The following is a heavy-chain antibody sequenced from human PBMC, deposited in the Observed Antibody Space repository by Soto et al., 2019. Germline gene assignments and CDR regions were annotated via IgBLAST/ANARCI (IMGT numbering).Heavy chain of an antibody. V-gene: IGHV1-24*01. D-gene: IGHD3-22*01. J-gene: IGHJ5*02. Sequence: ASVKVSCKVSGYTLTELSMHWVRQAPGKGLEWMGGFDPEDGIANYAQKFQGRVTITADKSTSTAYMELSSLRSEDTAVYYCARTSYDSSGTAADPWGQGTLVTVSS. CDR1: GYTLTELS. CDR2: FDPEDGIA. CDR3: ARTSYDSSGTAADP.